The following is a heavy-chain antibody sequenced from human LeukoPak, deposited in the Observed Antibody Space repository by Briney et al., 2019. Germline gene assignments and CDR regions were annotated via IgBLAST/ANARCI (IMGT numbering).Heavy chain of an antibody. CDR1: GFTFSSYW. CDR3: ARDSSSTIFHRDNWFDP. J-gene: IGHJ5*02. CDR2: IKQDGSEK. V-gene: IGHV3-7*01. D-gene: IGHD3-9*01. Sequence: GGSLRLSCAAFGFTFSSYWMSWVRQAPGKGLEWVANIKQDGSEKYYVDSVKGRFTISRDNAKNSLYLQMNSLRAEDTAVYYCARDSSSTIFHRDNWFDPWGQGTLVTVSS.